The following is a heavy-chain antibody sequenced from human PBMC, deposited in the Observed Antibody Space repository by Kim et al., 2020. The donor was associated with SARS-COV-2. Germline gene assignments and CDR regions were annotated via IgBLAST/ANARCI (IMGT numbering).Heavy chain of an antibody. CDR2: ISSSSCYI. CDR1: GFTFSSYS. J-gene: IGHJ4*02. D-gene: IGHD3-3*01. CDR3: ARDGVGNRWRGTIFGVVIPVEYFDY. V-gene: IGHV3-21*01. Sequence: GGSLRLSCAASGFTFSSYSMNWVRQAPGKGLEWVSSISSSSCYIYYADSVKGRFTISRDNAKNSLYLQMNSLRAEDTAVYYCARDGVGNRWRGTIFGVVIPVEYFDYWGQGTLVTVSA.